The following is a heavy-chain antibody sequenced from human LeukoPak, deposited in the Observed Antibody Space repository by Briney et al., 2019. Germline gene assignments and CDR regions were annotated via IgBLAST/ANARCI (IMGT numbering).Heavy chain of an antibody. V-gene: IGHV4-59*01. CDR1: GGSISSYY. CDR2: IYYSGST. D-gene: IGHD6-13*01. Sequence: SETLSLTCTVSGGSISSYYWSWIRQPPGKGLEWIGYIYYSGSTNYNPSLKSRVTISVDTSKNQFSLKLSSVTAADTAVYYCARDSGYSSSGFDYWGQGTLVTVSS. J-gene: IGHJ4*02. CDR3: ARDSGYSSSGFDY.